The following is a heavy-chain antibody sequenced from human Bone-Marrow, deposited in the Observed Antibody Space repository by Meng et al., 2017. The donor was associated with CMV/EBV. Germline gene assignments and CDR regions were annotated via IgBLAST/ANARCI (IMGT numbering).Heavy chain of an antibody. Sequence: LKISCAASGFTFSSYSMNWVRQAPGKGLAWVSSISSSSSYIYYADSVKGRFTIARDNPKNSLYLQMDNLRAEDTAVYYCARNSTRDRGWYYFDYWGQGTLVTVSS. CDR1: GFTFSSYS. J-gene: IGHJ4*02. CDR3: ARNSTRDRGWYYFDY. CDR2: ISSSSSYI. V-gene: IGHV3-21*01. D-gene: IGHD6-19*01.